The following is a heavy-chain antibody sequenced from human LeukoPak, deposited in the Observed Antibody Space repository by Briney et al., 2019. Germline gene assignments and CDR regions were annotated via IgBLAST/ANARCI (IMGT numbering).Heavy chain of an antibody. CDR1: RFTFSSFS. D-gene: IGHD1-26*01. CDR2: ISASSNYI. CDR3: ATISGNFDYFDY. V-gene: IGHV3-21*01. Sequence: GGSLRLSCAASRFTFSSFSMNWVRQAPGKGLEWVSSISASSNYIYYAETVKGRFTISRDNAENSLYLQMNSLRAEDTAVYYCATISGNFDYFDYWGQGTLVTVSS. J-gene: IGHJ4*02.